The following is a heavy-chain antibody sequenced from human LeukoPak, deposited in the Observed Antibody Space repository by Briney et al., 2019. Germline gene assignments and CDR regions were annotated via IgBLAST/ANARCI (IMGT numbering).Heavy chain of an antibody. CDR1: GDSISSSHW. Sequence: SGTLSLTCAVSGDSISSSHWWNWVRQPPGKGLEWIGEMDDSGSTNYNPSLKTRIIISIDRSKNQFSLKLTSVTAADTAVYYCARNRITSYFDYWGQGTLVTVSS. J-gene: IGHJ4*02. D-gene: IGHD3-10*01. CDR2: MDDSGST. V-gene: IGHV4-4*02. CDR3: ARNRITSYFDY.